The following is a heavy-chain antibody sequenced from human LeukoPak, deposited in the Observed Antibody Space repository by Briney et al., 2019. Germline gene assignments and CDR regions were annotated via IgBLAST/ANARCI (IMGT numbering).Heavy chain of an antibody. D-gene: IGHD6-6*01. Sequence: PGGSLRLSCAASGFTFSSYGIHWVRQAPGKGLEWVAVISYDGSNKYYADSVKGRFTISRDNSKNTLYLQMNSLRAEDTAVYYCARDLKGSSAFDYWGQGTLVTVSS. CDR3: ARDLKGSSAFDY. J-gene: IGHJ4*02. V-gene: IGHV3-30*03. CDR1: GFTFSSYG. CDR2: ISYDGSNK.